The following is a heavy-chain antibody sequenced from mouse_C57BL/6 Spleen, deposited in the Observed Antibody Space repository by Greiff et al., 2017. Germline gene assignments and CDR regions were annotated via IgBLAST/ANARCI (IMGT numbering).Heavy chain of an antibody. Sequence: QVQLQQPGAELVKPGASVKMSCKASGYTFTSYWITWVKQRPGQGLEWIGDLYPGSGSTNYNEKFKSKATLTVDTSSSTSYMQLSSLTSEDSAVYYCARRWDYFDYWGQGTTLTVSS. V-gene: IGHV1-55*01. CDR1: GYTFTSYW. D-gene: IGHD1-1*02. CDR2: LYPGSGST. J-gene: IGHJ2*01. CDR3: ARRWDYFDY.